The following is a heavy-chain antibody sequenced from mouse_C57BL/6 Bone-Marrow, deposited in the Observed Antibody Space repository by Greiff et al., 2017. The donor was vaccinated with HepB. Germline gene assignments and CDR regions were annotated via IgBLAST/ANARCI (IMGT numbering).Heavy chain of an antibody. CDR2: IHPNSGST. V-gene: IGHV1-64*01. CDR1: GYTFTSYW. CDR3: ARLGDITTVRGYFDV. J-gene: IGHJ1*03. Sequence: VQLQQPGAELVKPGASVKLSCKASGYTFTSYWMHWVKQRPGQGLEWIGMIHPNSGSTNYNEKFKSKATLTVDKSSSTAYMQLSSLTSEDSAVYYCARLGDITTVRGYFDVWGTGTTVTVSS. D-gene: IGHD1-1*01.